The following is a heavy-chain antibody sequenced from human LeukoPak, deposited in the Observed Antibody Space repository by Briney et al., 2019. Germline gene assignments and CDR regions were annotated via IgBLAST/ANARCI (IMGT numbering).Heavy chain of an antibody. CDR2: INHSGST. Sequence: SETLSLTCAVYGGSFSGYYWSWIRQPPGKGLEWIGEINHSGSTNYNPSLKSRVTISVDTSKNQFSLKLSSVTAADTAMYYCARGPGVSGSSWYFDYWGQGTLVTVSS. D-gene: IGHD6-13*01. CDR3: ARGPGVSGSSWYFDY. V-gene: IGHV4-34*01. J-gene: IGHJ4*02. CDR1: GGSFSGYY.